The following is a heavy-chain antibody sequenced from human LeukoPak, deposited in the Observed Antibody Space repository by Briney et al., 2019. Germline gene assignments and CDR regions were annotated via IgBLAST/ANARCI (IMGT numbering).Heavy chain of an antibody. CDR1: GFNFDHHE. Sequence: GGSLRLSCEVSGFNFDHHEMNWVRQAPGKGLEWVSYISSTGSSIYYADSVRGRFTISRDNAKNSLYLQMNSLRGENTAVYFCVRDDGAYYQHSMDVWGKGTTVTVSS. J-gene: IGHJ6*03. CDR3: VRDDGAYYQHSMDV. V-gene: IGHV3-48*03. CDR2: ISSTGSSI. D-gene: IGHD3-16*01.